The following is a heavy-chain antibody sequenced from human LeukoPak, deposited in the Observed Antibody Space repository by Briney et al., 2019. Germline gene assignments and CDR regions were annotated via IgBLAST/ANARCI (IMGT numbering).Heavy chain of an antibody. Sequence: ASLKISCNASGYTFTSYYMHWLLQAPAQGLEWMVWINPHNGGTNYAQKYHRRITTIRDTPIITAYMVLSRLRTDDTTVYYYASEPDYYDSSGTTLIWGEGTLDSVSS. CDR2: INPHNGGT. V-gene: IGHV1-2*02. CDR3: ASEPDYYDSSGTTLI. CDR1: GYTFTSYY. J-gene: IGHJ4*02. D-gene: IGHD3-22*01.